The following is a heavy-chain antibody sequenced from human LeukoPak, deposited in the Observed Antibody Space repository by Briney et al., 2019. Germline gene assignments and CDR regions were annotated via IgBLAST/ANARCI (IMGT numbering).Heavy chain of an antibody. V-gene: IGHV3-23*01. CDR1: GFTFSSYA. Sequence: HPGGSLRLSCAASGFTFSSYAMSWVRQAPGKGLEWVSAISGSGGSTYYADSVKGRFTISRDNSKNTLYLQMNSLRAEDTAVYYCAKEAYYYDSSGYYYVSPGPDYWGQGTLVTVSS. CDR2: ISGSGGST. D-gene: IGHD3-22*01. CDR3: AKEAYYYDSSGYYYVSPGPDY. J-gene: IGHJ4*02.